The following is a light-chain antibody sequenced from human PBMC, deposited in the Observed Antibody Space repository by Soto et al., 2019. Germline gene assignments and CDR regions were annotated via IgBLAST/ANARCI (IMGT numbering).Light chain of an antibody. V-gene: IGKV3-11*01. CDR3: QQRSNWTQT. J-gene: IGKJ1*01. CDR2: DAS. Sequence: EIVLTQSPATLSLSPGERATLSCRASQSVSSYLAWYQHKPGQAPRLLIYDASTRATGIPARFSGSGSGTDFTLTISSLEPEDFAVYYCQQRSNWTQTFGQGTKVEIK. CDR1: QSVSSY.